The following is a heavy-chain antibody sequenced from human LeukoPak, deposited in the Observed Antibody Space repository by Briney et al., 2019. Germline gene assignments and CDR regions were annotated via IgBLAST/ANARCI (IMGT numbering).Heavy chain of an antibody. V-gene: IGHV4-34*01. Sequence: KPSETLSLTCAVYGGSFSGYYWSWIRQPPGKGLEWIGEINHSGSTNYNPSLKSRVTISVDTSKNQFSLKLSSVTAADTAVYYCAREFRYWGQGTLVTVSS. CDR3: AREFRY. CDR2: INHSGST. J-gene: IGHJ4*02. CDR1: GGSFSGYY.